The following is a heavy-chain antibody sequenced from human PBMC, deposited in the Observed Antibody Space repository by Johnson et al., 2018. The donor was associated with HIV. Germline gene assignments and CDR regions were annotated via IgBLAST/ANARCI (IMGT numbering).Heavy chain of an antibody. J-gene: IGHJ3*02. CDR2: IKSKVDGGTT. CDR1: GFTFSSYA. Sequence: VQLVESGGGVVQPGRSLRLSCAASGFTFSSYAMHWVRQAPGKGLEWVGRIKSKVDGGTTDYIAPVKGRFTISRDDSKSKLYLQMNSLRAEDTAVYYCATGHSSGWYRDAFDIWGQGTLVTVSS. CDR3: ATGHSSGWYRDAFDI. D-gene: IGHD6-19*01. V-gene: IGHV3-15*01.